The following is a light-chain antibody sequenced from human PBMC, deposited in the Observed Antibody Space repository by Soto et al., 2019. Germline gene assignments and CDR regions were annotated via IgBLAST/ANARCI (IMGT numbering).Light chain of an antibody. Sequence: DLQLTQSPSTLSASVGDRVTITCRASHTISTWLAWYQQKPGKAPTLLTYEASRLGTGVPSRFSGSGSGAEFRLTISSLQPDDSATYYCQQYNTFWTFGHGTKVEI. CDR1: HTISTW. J-gene: IGKJ1*01. V-gene: IGKV1-5*03. CDR2: EAS. CDR3: QQYNTFWT.